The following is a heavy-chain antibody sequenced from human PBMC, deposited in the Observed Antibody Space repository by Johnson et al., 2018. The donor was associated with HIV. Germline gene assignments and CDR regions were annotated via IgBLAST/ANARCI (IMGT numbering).Heavy chain of an antibody. V-gene: IGHV3-30*04. Sequence: QMLLVESGGGVVQPGRALRLSCAASGFTFSNSAMHWVRQAPGKGLEWVAVISYDGSNKYYADSVKGRFTISRDNSKNTLYLQMNSLSAEDTGVYYCAKEQSVVVIGIGAFDIWGQGTMVTVSS. J-gene: IGHJ3*02. CDR3: AKEQSVVVIGIGAFDI. D-gene: IGHD3-22*01. CDR1: GFTFSNSA. CDR2: ISYDGSNK.